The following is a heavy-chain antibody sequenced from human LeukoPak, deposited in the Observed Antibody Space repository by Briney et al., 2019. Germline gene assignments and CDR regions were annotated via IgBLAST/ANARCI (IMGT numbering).Heavy chain of an antibody. CDR1: GYTFTTYN. Sequence: ASVKVSCKASGYTFTTYNIFWVRQAPGQGLEWMGWISTYNGNTKYAQNLQGRVTMTTDTSTSTAYMELRSLRSDDTAVYYCARSWGEQRSGDYWGQGTLVTVSS. CDR2: ISTYNGNT. D-gene: IGHD3-16*01. V-gene: IGHV1-18*01. J-gene: IGHJ4*02. CDR3: ARSWGEQRSGDY.